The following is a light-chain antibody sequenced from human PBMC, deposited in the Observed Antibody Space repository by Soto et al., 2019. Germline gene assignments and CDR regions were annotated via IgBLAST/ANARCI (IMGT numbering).Light chain of an antibody. J-gene: IGLJ1*01. CDR2: EVT. CDR3: SSYASSSSYV. V-gene: IGLV2-14*01. CDR1: SSDVGGYNH. Sequence: QSALTQPASVSGSPGQSITISCTGTSSDVGGYNHVSWYQIHPGKAPKLIIYEVTSRPSGVSYRFSGSKSGNSASLTISGLQAEDEADYYCSSYASSSSYVFGGGTKFAVL.